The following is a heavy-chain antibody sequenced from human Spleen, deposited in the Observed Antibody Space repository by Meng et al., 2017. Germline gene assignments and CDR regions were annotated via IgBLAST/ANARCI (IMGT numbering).Heavy chain of an antibody. CDR3: AHIGDIATTRLES. J-gene: IGHJ5*01. CDR2: IKSKGSGGTT. CDR1: GYSISSGYY. D-gene: IGHD5-12*01. Sequence: ETLSLTCAVSGYSISSGYYWGWIRQPPGKGLEWIGRIKSKGSGGTTDYSAPVKGRFTVSRDDSKNTLYLQMNRLKTEDTAVYHCAHIGDIATTRLESWGQGTLVTVSS. V-gene: IGHV3-15*03.